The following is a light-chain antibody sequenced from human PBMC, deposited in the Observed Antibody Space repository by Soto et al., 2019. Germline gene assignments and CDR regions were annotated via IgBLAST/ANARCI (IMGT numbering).Light chain of an antibody. CDR1: QTVRNNY. CDR2: DAS. J-gene: IGKJ1*01. Sequence: EFVLTQSAGTLSWSAGERATLSWGASQTVRNNYLAWYQQKTGQAPRLLIYDASSRATGIPDRFSGSGSGTDFTLTISRLEPEDFAVYYCQQRSNWPPTFGQGTKV. CDR3: QQRSNWPPT. V-gene: IGKV3D-20*02.